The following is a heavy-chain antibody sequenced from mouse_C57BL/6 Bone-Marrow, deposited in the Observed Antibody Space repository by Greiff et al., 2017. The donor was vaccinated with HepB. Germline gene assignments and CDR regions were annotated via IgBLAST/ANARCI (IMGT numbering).Heavy chain of an antibody. D-gene: IGHD1-1*01. J-gene: IGHJ2*01. V-gene: IGHV3-6*01. CDR2: ISYDGSN. Sequence: ESGPGLVKPSQSLSLTCSVTGYSIPSGYYWNWIRQFPGNKLEWMGYISYDGSNNYNPSLKNRISITRDTSKNQFFLKLNSVTTEDTATYYCARAIITTVVATPDYWGQGTTLTVSS. CDR3: ARAIITTVVATPDY. CDR1: GYSIPSGYY.